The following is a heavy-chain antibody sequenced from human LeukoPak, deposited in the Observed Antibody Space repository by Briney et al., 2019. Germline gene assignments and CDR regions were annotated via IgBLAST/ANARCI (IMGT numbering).Heavy chain of an antibody. Sequence: SETLSLTCAVYGGSFSGYYWSWIRQPPGKGLEWIGEINHSGSTNYNPSLKSRVTISVDTSKNQFSLKLSSVTAADTAVYYCARGGRITIFGVVIIKEYFQHWGQGTLVTVSS. CDR2: INHSGST. D-gene: IGHD3-3*01. V-gene: IGHV4-34*01. CDR1: GGSFSGYY. CDR3: ARGGRITIFGVVIIKEYFQH. J-gene: IGHJ1*01.